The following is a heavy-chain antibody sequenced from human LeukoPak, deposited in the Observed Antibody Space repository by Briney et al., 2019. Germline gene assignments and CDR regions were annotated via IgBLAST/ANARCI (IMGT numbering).Heavy chain of an antibody. D-gene: IGHD3-3*01. Sequence: GESLKISCKGSQYNFGSYWIGWVRQVPGKGLEWMGIIYPGDSDTRYSPSFRGQVTISADESTRTTYLQWTTLKPSDTGIYYCARHDNDFTAYWGQGTLVSVSP. CDR3: ARHDNDFTAY. CDR1: QYNFGSYW. CDR2: IYPGDSDT. V-gene: IGHV5-51*01. J-gene: IGHJ4*02.